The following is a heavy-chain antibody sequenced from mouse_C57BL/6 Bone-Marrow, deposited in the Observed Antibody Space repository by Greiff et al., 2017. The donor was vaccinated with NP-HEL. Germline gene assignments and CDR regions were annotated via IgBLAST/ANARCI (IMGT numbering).Heavy chain of an antibody. CDR2: IHPNSGST. CDR1: GCTFTSYW. J-gene: IGHJ3*01. D-gene: IGHD4-1*01. V-gene: IGHV1-64*01. CDR3: ARWGKLAWFAY. Sequence: VQLQQPGAELVKPGASVKLSCKASGCTFTSYWMHWVKQRPGQGLEWIGMIHPNSGSTNYNEKFKSKATLTVDKSSSTAYMQLSSLTSEDSAVYYCARWGKLAWFAYWGQGTLVTVSA.